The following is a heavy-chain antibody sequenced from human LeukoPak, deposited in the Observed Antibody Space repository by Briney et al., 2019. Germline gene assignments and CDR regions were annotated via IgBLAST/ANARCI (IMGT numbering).Heavy chain of an antibody. CDR2: ISGSGGGT. D-gene: IGHD3-22*01. Sequence: GGSLRLSCAASGFTFSSYAMSWVRQAPGKGLEWVSAISGSGGGTYYADSVKGRFTISRDNSKNTLYLQMNSLRAEDTAVYYCAKHDSSGISPAFDYWGQGTLVTVSS. V-gene: IGHV3-23*01. CDR3: AKHDSSGISPAFDY. J-gene: IGHJ4*02. CDR1: GFTFSSYA.